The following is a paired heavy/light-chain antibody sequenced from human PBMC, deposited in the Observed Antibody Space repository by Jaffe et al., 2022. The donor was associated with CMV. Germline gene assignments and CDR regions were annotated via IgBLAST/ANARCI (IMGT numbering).Light chain of an antibody. CDR2: GAS. V-gene: IGKV1-9*01. Sequence: DIQLTQSPSFLSTSVGDRVTITCRASQGISSYLAWYQQKPGKAPKLLIYGASTLQSGVPSRFSGSGSGTEFTLTISSLQPEDFATYYCQQLNSYPLTFGGGTKVESK. CDR3: QQLNSYPLT. CDR1: QGISSY. J-gene: IGKJ4*01.
Heavy chain of an antibody. CDR3: VKFTAATGTRFFDY. D-gene: IGHD6-13*01. CDR2: ISGSGGST. CDR1: GFSFSSNA. Sequence: EVQLLESGGGLVQPGGSLRLSCAASGFSFSSNAMSWVRQAPGKGLEWVSAISGSGGSTYYADSVKGRFTISRDNSKNTLSLQLNSLRAEDTAVYYCVKFTAATGTRFFDYWGQGALVTVSS. J-gene: IGHJ4*02. V-gene: IGHV3-23*01.